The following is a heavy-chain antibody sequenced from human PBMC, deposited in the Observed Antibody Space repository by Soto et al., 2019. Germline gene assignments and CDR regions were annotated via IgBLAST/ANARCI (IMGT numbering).Heavy chain of an antibody. CDR3: AKWGFVLRFLEWFHYYMDV. CDR2: ISGSGGIT. J-gene: IGHJ6*03. Sequence: EVQLLESGGCLVQPGGSLRLSCAASGFTFSSYAMSWLRQDPGKGLEWVSAISGSGGITYYADSVKGRFTISRHNSKNTLYLKMNRLRAEDTAVYYCAKWGFVLRFLEWFHYYMDVWGKGTTVTVSS. CDR1: GFTFSSYA. V-gene: IGHV3-23*01. D-gene: IGHD3-3*01.